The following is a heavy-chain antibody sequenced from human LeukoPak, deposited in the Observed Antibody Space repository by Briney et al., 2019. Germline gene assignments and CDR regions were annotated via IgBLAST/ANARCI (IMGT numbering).Heavy chain of an antibody. J-gene: IGHJ6*02. CDR2: IWYDASNK. Sequence: PGGSLRLSCAASGFTFSSFGMHWVRQAPGKGLEWVAVIWYDASNKYYADSVKGRFTISRDNSKNTLYLQMDSLRAEDTAVYYRARDTYDLWSGSDYGMDVWGQGTTLIVSS. CDR3: ARDTYDLWSGSDYGMDV. CDR1: GFTFSSFG. D-gene: IGHD3-3*01. V-gene: IGHV3-33*01.